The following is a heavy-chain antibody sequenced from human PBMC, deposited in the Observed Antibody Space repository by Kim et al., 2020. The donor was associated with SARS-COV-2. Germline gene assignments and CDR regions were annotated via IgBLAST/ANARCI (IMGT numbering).Heavy chain of an antibody. CDR3: AKSLFGGCDY. J-gene: IGHJ4*02. CDR2: TT. Sequence: TTISADSGRGRFTLSRDNTKNPLYLQMNSLGAEDTAIYYCAKSLFGGCDYWGQGTLVTVSS. V-gene: IGHV3-23*01. D-gene: IGHD3-10*02.